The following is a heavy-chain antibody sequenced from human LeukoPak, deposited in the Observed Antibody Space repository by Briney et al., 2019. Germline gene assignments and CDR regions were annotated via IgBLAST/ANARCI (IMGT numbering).Heavy chain of an antibody. CDR3: AKDPGYCSGGSCYPYFDY. CDR2: ISGSGGST. V-gene: IGHV3-23*01. Sequence: GGSLRLSCAASGFTFSSYAMSWVREAPGKGLEWVSAISGSGGSTYYADSVKGRFTISRDNSKNTLYLQMNSLRAEDTAVYYCAKDPGYCSGGSCYPYFDYWGQGTLVTVSS. CDR1: GFTFSSYA. D-gene: IGHD2-15*01. J-gene: IGHJ4*02.